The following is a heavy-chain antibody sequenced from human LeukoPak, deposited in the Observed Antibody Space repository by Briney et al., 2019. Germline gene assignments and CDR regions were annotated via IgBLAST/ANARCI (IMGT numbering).Heavy chain of an antibody. Sequence: SQTLSLTCAISGDSVSNDSATWNWIRQSPSRGLEWLGRTYYRSKWYTSYALSVKSRITLNADTSENQLSLQLNSVTPEDTAVYYCAGGSTTKFHFWGQGTQVSVSS. CDR2: TYYRSKWYT. D-gene: IGHD5/OR15-5a*01. V-gene: IGHV6-1*01. CDR1: GDSVSNDSAT. CDR3: AGGSTTKFHF. J-gene: IGHJ4*02.